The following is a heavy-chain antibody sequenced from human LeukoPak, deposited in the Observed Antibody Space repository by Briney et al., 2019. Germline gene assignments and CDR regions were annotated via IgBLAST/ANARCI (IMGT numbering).Heavy chain of an antibody. D-gene: IGHD1-26*01. CDR2: IYYSGST. Sequence: PSETLSLTCTVSGGSISSSSYYWGWIRQPPGKGLEWIGSIYYSGSTYYNPSLKSRVTISVDTSKNQFSLKLSSVTAADTAVYYCARVWVGATRYDYWGQGTLVTVSS. CDR3: ARVWVGATRYDY. CDR1: GGSISSSSYY. J-gene: IGHJ4*02. V-gene: IGHV4-39*07.